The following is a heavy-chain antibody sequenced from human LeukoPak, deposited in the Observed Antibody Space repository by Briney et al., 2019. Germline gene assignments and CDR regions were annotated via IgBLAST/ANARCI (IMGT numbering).Heavy chain of an antibody. D-gene: IGHD2-2*01. Sequence: AALKVSCKASGYTFTDYYMHWVRQAPGQGLEWMGWINVNRGGTNYAQRFQGRVTMTRDTSITTAYMELSRLKSDDTAVYYCARRYCSSTSCYYFDYWGQGTLVTVSS. CDR3: ARRYCSSTSCYYFDY. V-gene: IGHV1-2*02. CDR2: INVNRGGT. CDR1: GYTFTDYY. J-gene: IGHJ4*02.